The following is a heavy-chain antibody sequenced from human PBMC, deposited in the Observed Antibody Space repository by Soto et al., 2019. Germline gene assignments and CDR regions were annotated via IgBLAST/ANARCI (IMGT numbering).Heavy chain of an antibody. D-gene: IGHD4-17*01. J-gene: IGHJ3*02. Sequence: LSLTCAASGFTFDDYAMHWVRQAPGKGLEWVSGISWNSGSIGYADSVKGRFTISRDNAKNSLYLQMNSLRAEDTALYYCAKDIGALADYGDYGVAFDIWGQGTMVTVSS. V-gene: IGHV3-9*01. CDR1: GFTFDDYA. CDR2: ISWNSGSI. CDR3: AKDIGALADYGDYGVAFDI.